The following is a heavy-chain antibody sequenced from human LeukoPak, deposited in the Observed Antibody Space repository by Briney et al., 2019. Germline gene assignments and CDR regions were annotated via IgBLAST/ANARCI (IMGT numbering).Heavy chain of an antibody. D-gene: IGHD3-22*01. CDR3: ARGLYDTSGYPLFQH. J-gene: IGHJ1*01. Sequence: GGSLRLSCAASGFTFSDYYMSWLRQAPGKGLEWVSYISSSGTTIYYADSVKGRFTMSRDNAKNSLYLQMNSLRAEDTALYYCARGLYDTSGYPLFQHWGQGTLVTVSS. CDR1: GFTFSDYY. CDR2: ISSSGTTI. V-gene: IGHV3-11*01.